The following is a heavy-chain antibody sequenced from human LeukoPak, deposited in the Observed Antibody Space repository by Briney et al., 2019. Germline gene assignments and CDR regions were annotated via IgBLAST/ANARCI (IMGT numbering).Heavy chain of an antibody. CDR3: AKGQYSGYDSRPDY. Sequence: GRSLRLSCAASGFKFDDYAMHWVRQTPGKGLQWVSGISWSGGGKGYEDSVKGRFTISRDNAKSSLFLEMNTVRSEDTAIYYCAKGQYSGYDSRPDYWGQGALVTVSS. CDR2: ISWSGGGK. V-gene: IGHV3-9*01. CDR1: GFKFDDYA. D-gene: IGHD5-12*01. J-gene: IGHJ4*02.